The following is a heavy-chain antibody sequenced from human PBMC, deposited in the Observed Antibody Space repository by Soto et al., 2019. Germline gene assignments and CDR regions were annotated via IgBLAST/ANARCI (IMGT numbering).Heavy chain of an antibody. CDR1: GFTFDDYA. D-gene: IGHD6-19*01. V-gene: IGHV3-9*01. J-gene: IGHJ4*02. Sequence: PGGSLRLSCAASGFTFDDYAMHWVRQAPGKGLEWVSGISWNSGSIGYADSVKGRFTISRGNAKNSLYLQMNSLRAEDTALYYCAKAVAGTFGYFDYWGQGTLVTVSS. CDR3: AKAVAGTFGYFDY. CDR2: ISWNSGSI.